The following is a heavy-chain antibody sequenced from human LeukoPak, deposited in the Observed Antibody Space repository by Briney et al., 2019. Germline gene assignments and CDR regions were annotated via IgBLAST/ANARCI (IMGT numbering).Heavy chain of an antibody. D-gene: IGHD3-10*01. Sequence: GGSLRLSCAASGFTVSSNYMSWVRQAPGQGLEWVSVIYSGGSTYYADSVKGRFTISRDNAKNSLYLQMNSLRAEDTAVYYCAREAYGSGNYPFGFWGQGTLVTVSS. CDR1: GFTVSSNY. V-gene: IGHV3-53*01. CDR2: IYSGGST. CDR3: AREAYGSGNYPFGF. J-gene: IGHJ4*02.